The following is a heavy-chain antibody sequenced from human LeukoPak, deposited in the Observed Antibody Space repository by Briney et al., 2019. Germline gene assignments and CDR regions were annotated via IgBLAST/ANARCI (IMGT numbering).Heavy chain of an antibody. CDR3: AKDRGNNWYEADY. CDR2: IIPILGIA. D-gene: IGHD1-1*01. V-gene: IGHV1-69*04. Sequence: ASVKVSCKASGGTFSSYAISWVRQAPGQGLEWMGRIIPILGIANYAQKFQGRVTITADKSTSTAYMELSSLRAEDTAVYYCAKDRGNNWYEADYWGQGTLVTVSS. J-gene: IGHJ4*02. CDR1: GGTFSSYA.